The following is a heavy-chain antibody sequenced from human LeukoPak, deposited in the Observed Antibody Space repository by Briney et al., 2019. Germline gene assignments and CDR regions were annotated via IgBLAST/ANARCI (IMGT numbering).Heavy chain of an antibody. CDR2: IKEDGSVK. V-gene: IGHV3-7*01. CDR1: GFTFSSYS. J-gene: IGHJ3*02. CDR3: ARIKYCGGDCLHAFDI. Sequence: GGSLRLSCAASGFTFSSYSMNWVRQAPGKGLEWVANIKEDGSVKYYVASVKGRFTISRDNAKNSLYLQMNSLRAEDTAVYYCARIKYCGGDCLHAFDIWGQGTMVTVSS. D-gene: IGHD2-21*02.